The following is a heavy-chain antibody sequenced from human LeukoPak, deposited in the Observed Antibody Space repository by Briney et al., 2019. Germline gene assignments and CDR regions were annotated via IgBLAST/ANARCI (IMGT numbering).Heavy chain of an antibody. CDR3: ARCLNTYYYDNSGYSPEHYYMDV. Sequence: PSETLSLTCTVSGDSISNYYWSWVRQPAGKGLEWIGRIYASGSSNYNPSLQSRITMSVDTSKNQFSLKLSSVTAEDTAVYYCARCLNTYYYDNSGYSPEHYYMDVWGKGTTVIVSS. J-gene: IGHJ6*03. V-gene: IGHV4-4*07. D-gene: IGHD3-22*01. CDR2: IYASGSS. CDR1: GDSISNYY.